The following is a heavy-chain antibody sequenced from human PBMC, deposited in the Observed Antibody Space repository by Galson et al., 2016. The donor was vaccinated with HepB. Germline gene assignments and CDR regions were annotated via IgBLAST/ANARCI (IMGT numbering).Heavy chain of an antibody. J-gene: IGHJ4*02. Sequence: SLRLSCAASGFTFSSYGMHWARQGPGKGLVWVSRITSDGSSSAYADSVKGRFTISRDNAKNTLYLQMNSLRTEDTAVYYCAKFPGFGLETEYNPINYWGQGTLVTVSS. CDR2: ITSDGSSS. CDR1: GFTFSSYG. CDR3: AKFPGFGLETEYNPINY. D-gene: IGHD3-3*01. V-gene: IGHV3-74*03.